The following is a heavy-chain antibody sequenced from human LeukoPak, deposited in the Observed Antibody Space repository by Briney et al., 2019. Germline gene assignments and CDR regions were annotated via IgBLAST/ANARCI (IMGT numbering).Heavy chain of an antibody. Sequence: SQTLSLTCTVSGGSISSGDYYWSWIRQPPGQGLECIGYIYYSGSTYYNPSLKSRITISVDTSKNQFSLKLSSVTAADTAVYYCARDLTGGAFDIWGQGTMVTVSS. J-gene: IGHJ3*02. D-gene: IGHD3-9*01. CDR2: IYYSGST. V-gene: IGHV4-30-4*01. CDR1: GGSISSGDYY. CDR3: ARDLTGGAFDI.